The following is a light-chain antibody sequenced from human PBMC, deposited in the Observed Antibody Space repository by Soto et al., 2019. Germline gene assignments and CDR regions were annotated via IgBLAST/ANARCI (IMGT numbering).Light chain of an antibody. CDR1: QYIVNY. V-gene: IGKV1-39*01. J-gene: IGKJ2*01. CDR2: GAS. CDR3: QQDFDVPPVT. Sequence: DVQMTQSPSSLSASVGDRVTITCRASQYIVNYLNWYQQKTGRAPKLLIYGASSLQTGVPPRFSGSGSGTDFTLTISSLQPEDAATYYCQQDFDVPPVTFGPGNKVEI.